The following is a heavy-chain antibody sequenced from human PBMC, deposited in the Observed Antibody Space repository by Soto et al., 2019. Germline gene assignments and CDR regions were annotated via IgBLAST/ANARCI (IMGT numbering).Heavy chain of an antibody. Sequence: PSETLSLTCAVYGGSFSNYCWTWIRQPPGKGLEWIGEIRHGGSTTYNPSLKSRVTISLDTSKNQFSLRLSSVTAADTAIYYCAGGSDAAWEPPFYWGQGALVTVSS. V-gene: IGHV4-34*01. CDR3: AGGSDAAWEPPFY. CDR2: IRHGGST. D-gene: IGHD1-26*01. CDR1: GGSFSNYC. J-gene: IGHJ4*02.